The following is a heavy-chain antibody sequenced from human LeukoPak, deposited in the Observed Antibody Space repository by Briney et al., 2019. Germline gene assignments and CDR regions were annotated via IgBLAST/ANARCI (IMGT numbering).Heavy chain of an antibody. J-gene: IGHJ4*02. D-gene: IGHD3-16*01. CDR2: IYHSGNT. CDR3: ARGVGLTQGGAFDF. Sequence: SETLSLTCAVYGGSFSGYYWGWIRQPPGKGLEWIGSIYHSGNTHYKSSLKSRVTISVDTSKNQLSLKLTSVTAADTAVYYCARGVGLTQGGAFDFWGQGTLVTVSS. CDR1: GGSFSGYY. V-gene: IGHV4-34*01.